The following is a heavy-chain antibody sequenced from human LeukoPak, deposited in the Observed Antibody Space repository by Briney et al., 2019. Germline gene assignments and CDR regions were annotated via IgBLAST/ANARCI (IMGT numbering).Heavy chain of an antibody. CDR3: ASLGGMATTGTSDYYYGMDV. V-gene: IGHV4-39*01. J-gene: IGHJ6*02. CDR2: IYYSGST. CDR1: GGSISSSSYY. Sequence: SETLSLTCTVSGGSISSSSYYWGWLRQPPGTGLEWLGSIYYSGSTYYNPSLKSRVTISVDTSKNQFSLKLSSVTAADTAVYYCASLGGMATTGTSDYYYGMDVWGQGTTVTVSS. D-gene: IGHD5-24*01.